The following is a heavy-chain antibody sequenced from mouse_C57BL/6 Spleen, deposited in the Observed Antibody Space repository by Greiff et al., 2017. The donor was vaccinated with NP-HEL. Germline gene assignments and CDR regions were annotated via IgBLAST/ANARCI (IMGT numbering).Heavy chain of an antibody. Sequence: QVQLQQSGPELVKPGASVKISCKASGYAFSSSWMNWVKQRPGKGLEWIGRIYPGDGDTNYNGKFKGKATLTADKSSSTAYMQLSSLTSEDSAVYVCARREYGAMDYWGQGTSVTVSS. CDR3: ARREYGAMDY. V-gene: IGHV1-82*01. CDR1: GYAFSSSW. J-gene: IGHJ4*01. CDR2: IYPGDGDT. D-gene: IGHD5-1*01.